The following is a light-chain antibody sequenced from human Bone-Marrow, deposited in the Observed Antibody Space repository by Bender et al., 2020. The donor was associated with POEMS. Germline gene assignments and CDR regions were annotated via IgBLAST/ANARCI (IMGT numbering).Light chain of an antibody. CDR1: NSDVGRYNF. V-gene: IGLV2-23*02. CDR2: DVS. Sequence: QSALTQPAAVSGSPGQSITISCTGTNSDVGRYNFVSWYQQHPGKAPKLMIYDVSHWPSGVSHRFLGSKSGNTASLTIPGLQADDEADYYCAAYTGTTVVFGGGTKLTVL. J-gene: IGLJ2*01. CDR3: AAYTGTTVV.